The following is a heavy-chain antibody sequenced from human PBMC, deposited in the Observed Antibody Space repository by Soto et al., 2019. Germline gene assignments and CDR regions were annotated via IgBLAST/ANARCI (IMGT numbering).Heavy chain of an antibody. CDR1: GFTFSSYA. CDR3: ARDLNTGTTLGDFDL. Sequence: QVQLVESGGGVVQPGRSLRLSCAASGFTFSSYAMHWVRQAPGKGLEWVAVISYDGSNKYYADSVKGRFTISRDNSKNTLELQMNSLRAEDTAVYYCARDLNTGTTLGDFDLWGRGTLVTVSS. D-gene: IGHD4-17*01. V-gene: IGHV3-30-3*01. CDR2: ISYDGSNK. J-gene: IGHJ2*01.